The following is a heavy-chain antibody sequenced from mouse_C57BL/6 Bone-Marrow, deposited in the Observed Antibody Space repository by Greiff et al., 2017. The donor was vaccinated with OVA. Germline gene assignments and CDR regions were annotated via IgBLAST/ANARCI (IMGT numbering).Heavy chain of an antibody. V-gene: IGHV1-15*01. CDR1: GYTFTDYE. J-gene: IGHJ2*01. Sequence: QVHVKQSGAELVRPGASVTLSCKASGYTFTDYEMPWVKQTPVHGLEWIGAINPETGGTAYNQKFKGKAILTADKSSSTAYMDLRSLTSEDSAAYYCTSRLLYSDYFAYWGQGTTLTVSA. D-gene: IGHD2-12*01. CDR2: INPETGGT. CDR3: TSRLLYSDYFAY.